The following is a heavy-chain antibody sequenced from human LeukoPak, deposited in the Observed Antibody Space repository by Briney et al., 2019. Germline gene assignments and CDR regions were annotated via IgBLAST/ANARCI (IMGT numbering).Heavy chain of an antibody. CDR3: ARGGSRDGYNRPLDY. J-gene: IGHJ4*02. D-gene: IGHD5-24*01. CDR2: TYYSGSA. CDR1: GGSISSGDYY. V-gene: IGHV4-61*08. Sequence: SQTLSLTCTVSGGSISSGDYYWSWIRQPPGKGLEWIGYTYYSGSANYNPSLKSRVTMSVDTSKNQFSLRLNSVTAADTAVYYCARGGSRDGYNRPLDYWGQGTLVTVSS.